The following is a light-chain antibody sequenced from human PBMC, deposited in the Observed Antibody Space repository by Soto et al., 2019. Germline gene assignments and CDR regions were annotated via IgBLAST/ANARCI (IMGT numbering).Light chain of an antibody. CDR1: QSFRGL. CDR3: QQRHMWPIT. Sequence: EVVLTQSPDTLSLSPGERATLSCRASQSFRGLLAWYQQKPGQAPRLLIYDAYNRTTGIPPRFSGSASGTDFTLTISILEPADSAVYYCQQRHMWPITVGQGTRLESK. CDR2: DAY. V-gene: IGKV3-11*01. J-gene: IGKJ5*01.